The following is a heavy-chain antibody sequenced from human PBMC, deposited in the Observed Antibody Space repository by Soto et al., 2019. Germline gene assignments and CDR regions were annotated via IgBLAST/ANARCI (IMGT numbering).Heavy chain of an antibody. J-gene: IGHJ3*02. CDR1: GFTFSSYS. Sequence: PGGSLRLSCAASGFTFSSYSMNWVRQAPGKGLEWVSSISSSSSYIYYADSVKGRFTISRDNAKNSLYLQMNSLRAEDTAVYYCARDGVNIVATIHGSLDAFDIWGQGTMVTVSS. CDR2: ISSSSSYI. V-gene: IGHV3-21*01. D-gene: IGHD5-12*01. CDR3: ARDGVNIVATIHGSLDAFDI.